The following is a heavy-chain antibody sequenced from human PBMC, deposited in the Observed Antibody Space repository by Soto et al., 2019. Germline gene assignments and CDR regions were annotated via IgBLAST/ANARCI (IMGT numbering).Heavy chain of an antibody. J-gene: IGHJ6*02. Sequence: SVKVSCKASGGTFSTHAIIWVRQAPGHGLEWMGGIIPISGTTYYTQKFQGRVTITADEPTSTAFMELSSLKSDDTAVFYCARGYCSGGDCYSGMDVWGQGTMVTVS. D-gene: IGHD2-15*01. CDR2: IIPISGTT. CDR3: ARGYCSGGDCYSGMDV. V-gene: IGHV1-69*13. CDR1: GGTFSTHA.